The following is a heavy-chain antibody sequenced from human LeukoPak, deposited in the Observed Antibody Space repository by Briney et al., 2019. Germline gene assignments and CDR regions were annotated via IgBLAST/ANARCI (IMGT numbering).Heavy chain of an antibody. D-gene: IGHD2-8*02. CDR1: GFTFSSSA. CDR3: AKDGSWSCTD. J-gene: IGHJ4*02. V-gene: IGHV3-30*02. Sequence: GGSLRLSCGASGFTFSSSAMHWVRQGPGKGLEWVAYIARHGNNKYYADSVKGRFTISRDNSKRSLYLQMNSLRADDTAVYYCAKDGSWSCTDWGQGTLVRVSS. CDR2: IARHGNNK.